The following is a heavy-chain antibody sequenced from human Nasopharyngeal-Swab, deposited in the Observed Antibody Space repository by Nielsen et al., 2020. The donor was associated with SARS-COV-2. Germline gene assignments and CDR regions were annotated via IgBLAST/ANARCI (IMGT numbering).Heavy chain of an antibody. J-gene: IGHJ4*02. CDR1: GFTFSNYR. CDR2: INGDGSSL. V-gene: IGHV3-74*01. Sequence: GESLKISCAASGFTFSNYRMHWVRQAPGKGMVWVSRINGDGSSLNYADFVKGRFTISTDNAKSTLYVEMNSLRAEDTAVYYCARGRGSSTSMIGYWGQGTLVTVSS. D-gene: IGHD2/OR15-2a*01. CDR3: ARGRGSSTSMIGY.